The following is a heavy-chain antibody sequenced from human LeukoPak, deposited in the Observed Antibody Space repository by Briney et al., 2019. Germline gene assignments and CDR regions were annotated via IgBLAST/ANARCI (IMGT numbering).Heavy chain of an antibody. CDR2: ISSSGSAI. CDR3: ARRSSRSFDY. V-gene: IGHV3-48*03. Sequence: GGSLRLSCAASGFTFSSYEMNWVRQAPGKGLEWVSYISSSGSAIYYADSVKGRFTISRDNAKNSLYLQMNSLRAEDTAVYYCARRSSRSFDYGGQGTLVTVSS. CDR1: GFTFSSYE. J-gene: IGHJ4*02. D-gene: IGHD2-2*01.